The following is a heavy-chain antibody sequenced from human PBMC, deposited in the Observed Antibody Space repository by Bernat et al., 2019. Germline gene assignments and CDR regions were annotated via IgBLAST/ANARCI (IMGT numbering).Heavy chain of an antibody. CDR1: GYTFNNYD. D-gene: IGHD2-15*01. CDR2: ITSYNGNT. J-gene: IGHJ4*02. CDR3: ARGPKVVVARVDY. Sequence: QVQLVQSGGEVKKPGASVKVSCKASGYTFNNYDISWVRQAPGQGLEWMGRITSYNGNTKYVQKFQGRVTMTTDTSTSTAYMELSSLTSDVTAVYYCARGPKVVVARVDYWGQGTLVTVSS. V-gene: IGHV1-18*01.